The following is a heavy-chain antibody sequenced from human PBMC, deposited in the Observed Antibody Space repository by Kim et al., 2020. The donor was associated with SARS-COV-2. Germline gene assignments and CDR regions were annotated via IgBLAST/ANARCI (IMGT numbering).Heavy chain of an antibody. Sequence: SETLSLTCAVSGGSMSRYFWSWIRQSPVKGLEWIGYASDSGATNYNPSLKSRVTISVETPKNQLALTLRSVTAADTAVYYCARGGYYDASHKPVSMDVWGQGTAVTVSS. D-gene: IGHD3-22*01. J-gene: IGHJ6*02. V-gene: IGHV4-59*13. CDR2: ASDSGAT. CDR3: ARGGYYDASHKPVSMDV. CDR1: GGSMSRYF.